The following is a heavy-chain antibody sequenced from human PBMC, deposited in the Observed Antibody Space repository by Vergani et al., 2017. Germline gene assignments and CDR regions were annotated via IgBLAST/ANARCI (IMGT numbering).Heavy chain of an antibody. Sequence: QVQLQESGPGLVTPSETLSLTCTVSGGSISSYYWSWIRQPPGKGLEWIGYIYYSGSTNYNPSLKSRVTISVDTSKNQFSLKLSSVTAADTAVYYCARVRIAAQPHFDYWGQGTLVTVSS. J-gene: IGHJ4*02. CDR1: GGSISSYY. CDR3: ARVRIAAQPHFDY. CDR2: IYYSGST. D-gene: IGHD6-6*01. V-gene: IGHV4-59*13.